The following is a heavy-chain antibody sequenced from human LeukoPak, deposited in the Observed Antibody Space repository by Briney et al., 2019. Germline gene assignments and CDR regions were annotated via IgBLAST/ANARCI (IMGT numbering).Heavy chain of an antibody. CDR2: VDPEDGET. Sequence: ASVKLSCKASGYTFTDYYMHWVQQAPGKGLEWMGRVDPEDGETIYAEKFQGRVTITADTSTDTAYMELSSLRSEDTAVYYCAPSQTSSSFGNWFDPWGQGTLVTVSS. V-gene: IGHV1-69-2*01. CDR3: APSQTSSSFGNWFDP. CDR1: GYTFTDYY. D-gene: IGHD6-13*01. J-gene: IGHJ5*02.